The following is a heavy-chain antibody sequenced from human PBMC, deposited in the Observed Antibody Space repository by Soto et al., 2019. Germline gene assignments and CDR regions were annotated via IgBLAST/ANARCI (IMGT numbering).Heavy chain of an antibody. CDR3: ARAPLHYDILTGYRPYYYYGMDV. V-gene: IGHV1-69*13. CDR1: GGTFSSYA. D-gene: IGHD3-9*01. Sequence: SVKVSCKASGGTFSSYAMSWVRQAPGQGLEWMGGIIPIFGTANYAQKFQGRVTITADESTSTAYMELSSLRSEDTAVYYCARAPLHYDILTGYRPYYYYGMDVWGQGTTVTVSS. CDR2: IIPIFGTA. J-gene: IGHJ6*02.